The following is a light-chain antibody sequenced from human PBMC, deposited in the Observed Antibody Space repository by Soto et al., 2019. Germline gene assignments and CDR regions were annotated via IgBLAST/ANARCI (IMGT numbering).Light chain of an antibody. CDR2: EVS. CDR1: SSDTVGYNY. CDR3: SSYTTSNTPLYV. Sequence: QSALTQPASVSGSPGQSITISCTGTSSDTVGYNYVSWYQQHPGKAPKLMIYEVSNRPSGVSNRFSGSQSGNTASLTISGLQAEDEANYYCSSYTTSNTPLYVFGTGTKATVL. V-gene: IGLV2-14*01. J-gene: IGLJ1*01.